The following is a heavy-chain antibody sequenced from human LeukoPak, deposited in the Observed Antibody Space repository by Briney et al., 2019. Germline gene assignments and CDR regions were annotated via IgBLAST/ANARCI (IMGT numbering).Heavy chain of an antibody. D-gene: IGHD1-14*01. J-gene: IGHJ6*02. CDR2: IYTSWST. CDR1: APSISSGSYY. CDR3: ARQYRPDPFDYYYGMDV. Sequence: SQTLSPTRTVSAPSISSGSYYCSWIQQPAGKGLEWTGRIYTSWSTNYNPSLKTRVTISVDTSKSPFSLKLSSVTAADTAVYYCARQYRPDPFDYYYGMDVWGQGTTVTVSS. V-gene: IGHV4-61*02.